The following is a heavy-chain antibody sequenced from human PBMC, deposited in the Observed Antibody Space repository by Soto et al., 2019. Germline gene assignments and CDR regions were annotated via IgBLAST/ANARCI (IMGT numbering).Heavy chain of an antibody. J-gene: IGHJ4*02. V-gene: IGHV4-61*01. Sequence: QVELQEAGPGLVKPSETLSLTCTVSGGSVSSGSYYWSWIRQPPGKGLEWIGYIYYSGSTNYNPSLKSRVTISVDTSKNQFSLKLSSVTAADTAVYYCASMDSGYDRYYFDYWGQGTLVTVSS. CDR1: GGSVSSGSYY. CDR3: ASMDSGYDRYYFDY. CDR2: IYYSGST. D-gene: IGHD5-12*01.